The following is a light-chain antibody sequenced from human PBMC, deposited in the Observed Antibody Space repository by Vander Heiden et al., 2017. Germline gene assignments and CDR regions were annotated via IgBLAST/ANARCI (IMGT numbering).Light chain of an antibody. CDR3: QQYYSYPIT. CDR2: AAS. Sequence: AIRMTQSPSSFSASTGDRVTITCRASQGISSYLAWYQQKPGKAPKLLIYAASTLQSGVPSRLSGSGSGTDFTLTISCLQSEDFATYYCQQYYSYPITFGQGTRLEI. V-gene: IGKV1-8*01. J-gene: IGKJ5*01. CDR1: QGISSY.